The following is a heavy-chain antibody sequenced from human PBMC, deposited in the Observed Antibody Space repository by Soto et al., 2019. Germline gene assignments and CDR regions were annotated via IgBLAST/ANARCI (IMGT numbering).Heavy chain of an antibody. CDR3: ASWYSSSWSNFDY. J-gene: IGHJ4*02. CDR2: MYYSGST. CDR1: GGSVSSGNYY. Sequence: SETLSLTCTVSGGSVSSGNYYWNWIRQSPGKGLEWIGYMYYSGSTNYNPSLKSRVTISVDTSKNQFSLKLSSVTAADTAVYYCASWYSSSWSNFDYWAREPWSPSPQ. V-gene: IGHV4-61*01. D-gene: IGHD6-13*01.